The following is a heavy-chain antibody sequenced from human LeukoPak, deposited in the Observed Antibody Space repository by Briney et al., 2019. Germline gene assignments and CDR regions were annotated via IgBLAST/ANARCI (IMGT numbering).Heavy chain of an antibody. J-gene: IGHJ4*02. CDR2: ISSSGS. D-gene: IGHD3-22*01. V-gene: IGHV3-23*01. CDR3: AKYGFFDNSGYYIYYFDF. CDR1: GFSLSRYA. Sequence: GRSLRLSCAAYGFSLSRYAMTWVSQAQGKGMEWDSTISSSGSSYAYSVKVRFTISRDTSKNSLYLQMNSLRDEDTAVYYCAKYGFFDNSGYYIYYFDFWGQGTLLTVSS.